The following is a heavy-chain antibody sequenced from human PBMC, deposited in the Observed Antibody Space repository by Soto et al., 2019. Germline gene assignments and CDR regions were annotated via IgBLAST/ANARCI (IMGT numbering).Heavy chain of an antibody. CDR3: ARPYSNSWSTYFDY. D-gene: IGHD6-13*01. V-gene: IGHV1-3*04. CDR1: GYSFTTYF. Sequence: ASVKVSCKTSGYSFTTYFMHWVRQAPGQRLEWMGWINTGNGDTKYSQQFQGRVTIARDTSASTTYTELSSLRSEDTAVYYCARPYSNSWSTYFDYWGQGTLVTVSS. CDR2: INTGNGDT. J-gene: IGHJ4*02.